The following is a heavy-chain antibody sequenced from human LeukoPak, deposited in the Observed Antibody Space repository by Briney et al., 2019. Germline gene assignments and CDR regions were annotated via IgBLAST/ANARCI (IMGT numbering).Heavy chain of an antibody. D-gene: IGHD1-26*01. V-gene: IGHV3-15*01. CDR3: TKDRPYSGSRNFDY. J-gene: IGHJ4*02. CDR2: IKSEASGGTI. Sequence: GGSLRLSCAPSGFTFENAWMNWVRQAPGKGPEWVGRIKSEASGGTIDYAAPVKGRFTISRDDSNNVLYLQMNSLKTEDTGVYYCTKDRPYSGSRNFDYWGQGTLVTVSS. CDR1: GFTFENAW.